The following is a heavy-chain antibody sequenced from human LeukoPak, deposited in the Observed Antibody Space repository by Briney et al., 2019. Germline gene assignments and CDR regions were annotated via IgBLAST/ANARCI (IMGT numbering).Heavy chain of an antibody. CDR1: RGTFSKYP. J-gene: IGHJ4*02. Sequence: ESSVKVSCXTSRGTFSKYPISWVRQAPGQGLGWMGWISAYNGNTNYAQKLQGRVTMTTDTSTSTAYMELRSLRSDDTAVYYCATEVSYSSGWFDYWGQGTLVTVSS. CDR2: ISAYNGNT. V-gene: IGHV1-18*01. CDR3: ATEVSYSSGWFDY. D-gene: IGHD6-19*01.